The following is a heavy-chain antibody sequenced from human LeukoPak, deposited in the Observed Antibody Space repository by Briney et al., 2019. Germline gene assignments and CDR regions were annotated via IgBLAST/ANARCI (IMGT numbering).Heavy chain of an antibody. CDR3: ARDRQWELRDAFDI. CDR2: ICHSGST. D-gene: IGHD1-26*01. J-gene: IGHJ3*02. V-gene: IGHV4-30-2*01. Sequence: SETLSLTCIVSGDSISSSNYYWGWIRQPPGKGLEWIGYICHSGSTYYNPSLKSRVAISVDRSKNQFSLKLSSVTAADTAVYYCARDRQWELRDAFDIWGQGTMVTVSS. CDR1: GDSISSSNYY.